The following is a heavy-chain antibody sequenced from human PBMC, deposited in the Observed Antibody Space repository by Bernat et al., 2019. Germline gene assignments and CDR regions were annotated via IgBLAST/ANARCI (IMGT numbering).Heavy chain of an antibody. CDR2: IWYDGSNK. J-gene: IGHJ5*02. CDR1: GFTFRTYG. V-gene: IGHV3-33*01. CDR3: ARESSDVDTAMAPLLDSMGFDP. Sequence: QVQLVESGGGVVQPGRSLRLSCAASGFTFRTYGMHWVRQAPGKGLEWVAVIWYDGSNKYYADSVKGRFTISRDNSKNTLYLQMNSLRAEDTAVYYCARESSDVDTAMAPLLDSMGFDPWGQGTLVTVSS. D-gene: IGHD5-18*01.